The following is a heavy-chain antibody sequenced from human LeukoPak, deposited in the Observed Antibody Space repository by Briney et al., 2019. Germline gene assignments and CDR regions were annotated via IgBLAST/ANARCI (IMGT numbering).Heavy chain of an antibody. CDR1: GFTVNNNF. CDR2: ISSSSSYI. Sequence: GGSLRLSCAASGFTVNNNFMNWVRQAPGKGLEWVSSISSSSSYIYYADSVKGRFTISRDNAKNSLYLQMNSLRAEDTAVYYCAKEVDRHFDLKYWGQGALVTVSS. D-gene: IGHD3-22*01. CDR3: AKEVDRHFDLKY. V-gene: IGHV3-21*01. J-gene: IGHJ4*02.